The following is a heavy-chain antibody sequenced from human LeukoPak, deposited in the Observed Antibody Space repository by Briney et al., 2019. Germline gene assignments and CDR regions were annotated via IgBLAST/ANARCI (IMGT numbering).Heavy chain of an antibody. CDR3: TKALYCGGDCYSRDDY. J-gene: IGHJ4*02. D-gene: IGHD2-21*02. CDR2: ISGSGVTT. V-gene: IGHV3-23*01. CDR1: GFTFSSYA. Sequence: GGPLRLSCAASGFTFSSYAMSWVRQAPGKGLEWVSAISGSGVTTYHADSVKGRFTISRDNFKNTLYLQMNSLRAEDTAVYYCTKALYCGGDCYSRDDYWGQGTLVTVSS.